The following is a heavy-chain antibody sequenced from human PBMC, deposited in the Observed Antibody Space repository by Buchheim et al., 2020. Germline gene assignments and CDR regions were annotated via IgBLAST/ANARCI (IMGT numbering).Heavy chain of an antibody. D-gene: IGHD5-12*01. CDR2: ISPDGNNK. CDR3: AKEFRFFSGYDY. Sequence: QVHLEESGEGVVQPGRSLRLSCTASGFTFSTLGMHWVRQAPGKGLEWVAVISPDGNNKFYADSVKGRFSISRDNSKNTLYLQMDTLRAEGTAVYFCAKEFRFFSGYDYWGQGAL. J-gene: IGHJ4*02. V-gene: IGHV3-30*05. CDR1: GFTFSTLG.